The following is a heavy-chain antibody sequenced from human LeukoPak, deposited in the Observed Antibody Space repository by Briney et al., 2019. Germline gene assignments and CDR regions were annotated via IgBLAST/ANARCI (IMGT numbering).Heavy chain of an antibody. D-gene: IGHD6-19*01. CDR2: ISGSGGST. V-gene: IGHV3-23*01. CDR3: AKDPSSSGWYDY. Sequence: TGGSLRLSCAASGFTFSSYAMSWVRQAPGKGLEWVSAISGSGGSTYYADSVKGRFTISRDNSKNTLYLQMNSLRAEDTAVYYCAKDPSSSGWYDYWGQGTLVTVSS. J-gene: IGHJ4*02. CDR1: GFTFSSYA.